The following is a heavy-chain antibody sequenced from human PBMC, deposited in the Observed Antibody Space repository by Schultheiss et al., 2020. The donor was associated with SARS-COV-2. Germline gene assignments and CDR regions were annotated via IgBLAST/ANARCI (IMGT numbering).Heavy chain of an antibody. CDR3: ARGADLRFLEWLPFDY. Sequence: GGSLRLSCAASGFTFSSYGMHWVRQAPGKGLEWVAVIWYDGSNKYYADSVKGRFTISRVNSKNTLYLQMNSLRAEDTAVYYCARGADLRFLEWLPFDYWGQGTLVTVSS. V-gene: IGHV3-33*01. J-gene: IGHJ4*02. CDR1: GFTFSSYG. CDR2: IWYDGSNK. D-gene: IGHD3-3*01.